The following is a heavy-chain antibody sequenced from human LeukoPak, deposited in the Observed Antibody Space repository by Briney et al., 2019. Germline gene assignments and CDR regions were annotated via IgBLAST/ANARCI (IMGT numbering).Heavy chain of an antibody. CDR2: ISSSSSYI. CDR1: GFTFSSYS. V-gene: IGHV3-21*01. D-gene: IGHD4-17*01. J-gene: IGHJ6*02. CDR3: ARDPPRSFYGMDV. Sequence: GGSLRLSCAASGFTFSSYSMTWVRQAPGKGLEWVSSISSSSSYIYYADSVKGRFTISRDNAKNSLYLQMNSLRAEDTAVYYCARDPPRSFYGMDVWGQGTTVTVSS.